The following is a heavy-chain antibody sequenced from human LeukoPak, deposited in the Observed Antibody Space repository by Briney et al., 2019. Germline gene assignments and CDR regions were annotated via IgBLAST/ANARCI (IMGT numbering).Heavy chain of an antibody. CDR3: ARVGMEYSSGWEY. CDR2: INHSGST. V-gene: IGHV4-34*01. Sequence: SETLSLTCAVYGGSFSGYYWSWIRQPPGKGLEWIGEINHSGSTNYNPSLKSRVTISVDTSKNQFSLKLSSVTAAGTAVYYCARVGMEYSSGWEYWGQGTLVTVSS. J-gene: IGHJ4*02. CDR1: GGSFSGYY. D-gene: IGHD6-19*01.